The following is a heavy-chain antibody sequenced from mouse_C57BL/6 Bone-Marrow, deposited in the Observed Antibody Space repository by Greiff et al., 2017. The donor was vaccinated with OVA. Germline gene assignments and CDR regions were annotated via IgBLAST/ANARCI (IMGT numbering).Heavy chain of an antibody. CDR2: IDPSDSCT. V-gene: IGHV1-50*01. J-gene: IGHJ3*01. D-gene: IGHD3-2*02. Sequence: VQLQQPGAELVKPGASVKLSCKASGYTFTSYWMQWVKQRPGQGLEWIGEIDPSDSCTNYNQKFTGKATLTVDTSSSTAYMQLSSLTSEDSSVYYCAREGYSHADWGQGTLVTVSA. CDR3: AREGYSHAD. CDR1: GYTFTSYW.